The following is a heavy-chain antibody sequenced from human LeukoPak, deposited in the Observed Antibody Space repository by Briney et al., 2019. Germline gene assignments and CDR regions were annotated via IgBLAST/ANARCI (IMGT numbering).Heavy chain of an antibody. CDR3: ARETYYYDSSGSIVWFDP. D-gene: IGHD3-22*01. CDR2: MNPNSGNT. J-gene: IGHJ5*02. CDR1: GYTFTSYD. V-gene: IGHV1-8*01. Sequence: GASVKVSCKASGYTFTSYDINWVRQATGQGLEWMGWMNPNSGNTGNAQKFQGRVTMTRNTSISTAYMELSSLRSEDTAVYYCARETYYYDSSGSIVWFDPWGQGTLVTVSS.